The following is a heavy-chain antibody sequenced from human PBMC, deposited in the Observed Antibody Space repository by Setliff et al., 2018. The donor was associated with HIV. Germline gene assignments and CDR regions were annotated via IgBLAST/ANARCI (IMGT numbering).Heavy chain of an antibody. CDR3: ARYTSKVDWFDP. J-gene: IGHJ5*02. CDR2: IHYNGRT. D-gene: IGHD2-2*02. V-gene: IGHV4-39*01. CDR1: GDSITNDDYY. Sequence: PSETLSLTCTVSGDSITNDDYYWGWIRQPQGKVLEWIAIIHYNGRTYYDPSLKSRVTIFVDTSKTQFYLKLRSVTASDTAVYYCARYTSKVDWFDPWGQGTLVTVSS.